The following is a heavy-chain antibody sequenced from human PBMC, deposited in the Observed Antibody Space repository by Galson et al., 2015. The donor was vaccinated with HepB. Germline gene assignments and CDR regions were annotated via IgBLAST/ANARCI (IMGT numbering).Heavy chain of an antibody. CDR3: ARFMSGYSSSWLDY. CDR2: ISTSSGYI. CDR1: VFTFSLYS. V-gene: IGHV3-21*01. D-gene: IGHD6-13*01. J-gene: IGHJ4*02. Sequence: SLRLSCAASVFTFSLYSMNWVRQAPGKGLEWVSYISTSSGYIYYADAVKGRFTISRDNAKNSLYLQMNSLTAEDTAVYFCARFMSGYSSSWLDYWGQGTLVTVSS.